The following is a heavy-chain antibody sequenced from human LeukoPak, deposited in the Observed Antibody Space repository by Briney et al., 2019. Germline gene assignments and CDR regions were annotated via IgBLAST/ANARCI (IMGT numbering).Heavy chain of an antibody. D-gene: IGHD2-15*01. Sequence: TLSLTCTVSGGSISSGGYYWSWIRQHPGKGLEWIGYIYYSGSTYYNPSLKSRVTISVDTSKNQFSLKLSSVTAADTAVYYCARYCSGGSCQRVDYWGQGTLVTVAS. V-gene: IGHV4-31*03. CDR3: ARYCSGGSCQRVDY. J-gene: IGHJ4*02. CDR1: GGSISSGGYY. CDR2: IYYSGST.